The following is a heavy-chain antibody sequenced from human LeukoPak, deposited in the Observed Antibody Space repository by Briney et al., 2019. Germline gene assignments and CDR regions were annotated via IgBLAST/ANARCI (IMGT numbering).Heavy chain of an antibody. Sequence: GGSLRLSCAASGFTFSSYWMHWVRQAPGKGLVWVSRINSDGSNRIYADSVKGRFTISRDNAKNTLYLQMNSLRAEDTAVYYCASSDYTMSFDYWGQGTLVTVSS. CDR1: GFTFSSYW. V-gene: IGHV3-74*01. J-gene: IGHJ4*02. CDR2: INSDGSNR. CDR3: ASSDYTMSFDY. D-gene: IGHD4-11*01.